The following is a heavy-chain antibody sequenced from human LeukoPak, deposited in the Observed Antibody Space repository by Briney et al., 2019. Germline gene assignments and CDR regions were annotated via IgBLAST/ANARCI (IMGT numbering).Heavy chain of an antibody. V-gene: IGHV4-61*01. CDR3: ARHHTPATGTFDY. J-gene: IGHJ4*02. CDR1: GGSVSSVSYY. CDR2: IFYSGST. D-gene: IGHD1-7*01. Sequence: PSETLSLTCTVSGGSVSSVSYYWSWIRQPPGKGLEWIGYIFYSGSTNYNPSLKSRVTISVDTSKNQFSLKLSSVTAADTAVYYCARHHTPATGTFDYWGQGTLVTVSS.